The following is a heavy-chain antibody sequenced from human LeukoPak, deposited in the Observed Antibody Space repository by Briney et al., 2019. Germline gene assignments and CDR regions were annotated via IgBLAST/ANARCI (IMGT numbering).Heavy chain of an antibody. CDR3: ARDMYSMSSARGAY. CDR2: ISGSTGRT. V-gene: IGHV3-23*01. J-gene: IGHJ4*02. Sequence: GGSLRLSCAASGFTSSNFAMNWVRQAPGKGLECVSSISGSTGRTYYADSVKGRFTISRDNSKNTLYLQMNSLRAEDAAVYYCARDMYSMSSARGAYWGQGTLVTVSS. CDR1: GFTSSNFA. D-gene: IGHD3-10*01.